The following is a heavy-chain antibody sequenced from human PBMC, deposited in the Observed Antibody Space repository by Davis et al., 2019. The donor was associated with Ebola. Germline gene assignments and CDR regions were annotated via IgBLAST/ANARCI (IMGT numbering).Heavy chain of an antibody. D-gene: IGHD2-15*01. CDR3: ARDALGETAPLDY. CDR2: IKQDGSEK. J-gene: IGHJ4*02. CDR1: GFTFSSYW. V-gene: IGHV3-7*03. Sequence: PGGSLRLSCAASGFTFSSYWMSWVRQAPGKGLEWVANIKQDGSEKYYVDSVKGRFTISRDNAKNSLYLQMNSLRAEDTAVYYCARDALGETAPLDYWGQGTLVTVSS.